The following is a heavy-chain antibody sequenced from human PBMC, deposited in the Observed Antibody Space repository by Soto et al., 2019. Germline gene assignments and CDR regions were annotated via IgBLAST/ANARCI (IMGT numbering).Heavy chain of an antibody. CDR2: IKPDGSQK. CDR1: GFTFSTYW. Sequence: GGSLRLSCAASGFTFSTYWMSWVRQAPGKGLEWVANIKPDGSQKWYVDSVKGRFTISRDNAKNSLYLQMNSLRAEDTAVYYCARGDYYDSSGPFSDAFEIWGQGTTVTVSS. CDR3: ARGDYYDSSGPFSDAFEI. V-gene: IGHV3-7*04. D-gene: IGHD3-22*01. J-gene: IGHJ3*02.